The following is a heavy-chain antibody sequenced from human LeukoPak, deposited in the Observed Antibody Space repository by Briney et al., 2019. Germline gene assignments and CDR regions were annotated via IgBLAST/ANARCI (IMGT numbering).Heavy chain of an antibody. CDR1: GFTFSSYA. V-gene: IGHV3-23*01. CDR3: AKEGSTAVEAGTFDY. D-gene: IGHD6-13*01. CDR2: ISGSGGST. Sequence: PGGSLRLSCAASGFTFSSYAMSWVRQAPGKGLGWVPGISGSGGSTYYADSVKGRFTISRDNSKNTLYLQMNSLRAEDTAVYYCAKEGSTAVEAGTFDYWGQGTLVTVSS. J-gene: IGHJ4*02.